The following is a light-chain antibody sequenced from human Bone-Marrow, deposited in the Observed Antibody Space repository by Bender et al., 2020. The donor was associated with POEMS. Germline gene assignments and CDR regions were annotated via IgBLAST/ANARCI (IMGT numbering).Light chain of an antibody. J-gene: IGLJ3*02. V-gene: IGLV1-44*01. CDR2: GNK. CDR3: AVWDDSLNGWV. CDR1: SSNIGAHA. Sequence: QSVLTQPPSASGTPGQRVTISCSGGSSNIGAHAVNWYQHLPGTAPKLLIYGNKQRPSGVPDRFSGSRSGTSASLAISGLQSEDEADYYCAVWDDSLNGWVFGGGTKLTVL.